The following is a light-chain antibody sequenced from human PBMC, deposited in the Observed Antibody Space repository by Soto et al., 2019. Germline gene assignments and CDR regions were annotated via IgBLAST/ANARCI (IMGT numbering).Light chain of an antibody. CDR3: QQYGRSYT. CDR1: QSVVNN. J-gene: IGKJ4*01. CDR2: GAS. Sequence: EIVMTQSPATVSVSPGERATLYCRASQSVVNNLAWYQQRPGQAPRLLIFGASNRATDVPDRFSGSGSGTDFTLTITRLEPEDFAVYYCQQYGRSYTFGGGTKVDI. V-gene: IGKV3-20*01.